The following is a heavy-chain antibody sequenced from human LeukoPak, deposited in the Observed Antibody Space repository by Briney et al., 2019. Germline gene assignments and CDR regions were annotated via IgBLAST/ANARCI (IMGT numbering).Heavy chain of an antibody. D-gene: IGHD3-10*01. V-gene: IGHV3-7*01. J-gene: IGHJ4*02. CDR2: IKEDGSEK. Sequence: GGSLRLSCAASGFNFSTYWMTWVRQVLGKGLEWVANIKEDGSEKYYVDAVKGRFSIFRNNAKTSLYLQMNNLSVADSAVYSCVSDQTGRHPYFFDFWGKGTLVTVSS. CDR3: VSDQTGRHPYFFDF. CDR1: GFNFSTYW.